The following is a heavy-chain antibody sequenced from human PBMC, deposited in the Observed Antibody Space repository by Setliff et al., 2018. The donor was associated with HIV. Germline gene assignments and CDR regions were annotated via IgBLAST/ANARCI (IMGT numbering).Heavy chain of an antibody. CDR2: MFRTGTS. CDR1: GYSISSGYY. CDR3: ATVDGTRYLDY. V-gene: IGHV4-38-2*01. J-gene: IGHJ4*02. Sequence: SETLFLTCAVSGYSISSGYYWGWIRQSPGKGLEWIGTMFRTGTSYYNPSLTSRVTMSQDTSKNQFSLELTSVTAADTAVYYCATVDGTRYLDYWGQGKLVTVSS. D-gene: IGHD1-1*01.